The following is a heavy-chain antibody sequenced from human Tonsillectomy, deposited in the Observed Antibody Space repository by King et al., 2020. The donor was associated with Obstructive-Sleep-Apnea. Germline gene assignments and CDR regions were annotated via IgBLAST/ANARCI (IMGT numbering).Heavy chain of an antibody. D-gene: IGHD3-22*01. CDR1: GYSFRSYW. V-gene: IGHV5-51*01. CDR3: ARGGDYDTSGYYNY. J-gene: IGHJ4*02. CDR2: IYSGDSDS. Sequence: QLVQSGADVKNPGESLRISCKGSGYSFRSYWIGWVRQMPGKGLEWMGIIYSGDSDSRYSPSFQGQFTISADKSISTAYLHWSSLKASDTAMYFCARGGDYDTSGYYNYWGQGTLVTVSS.